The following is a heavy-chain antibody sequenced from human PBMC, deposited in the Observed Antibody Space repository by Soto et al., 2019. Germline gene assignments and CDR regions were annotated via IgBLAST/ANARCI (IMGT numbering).Heavy chain of an antibody. CDR3: ARGGGLMHLFDY. CDR1: GGSISSGGYY. D-gene: IGHD3-16*01. CDR2: IYYSGST. J-gene: IGHJ4*02. V-gene: IGHV4-31*03. Sequence: QVQLQESGPGLVKPSQTLSLTCTVSGGSISSGGYYWSWIRQHPGKGLEWIGYIYYSGSTYYNPSLMSRVTISVDTSKNQFSLKLGSVTAADTAVSYCARGGGLMHLFDYWGQGTLVTVSS.